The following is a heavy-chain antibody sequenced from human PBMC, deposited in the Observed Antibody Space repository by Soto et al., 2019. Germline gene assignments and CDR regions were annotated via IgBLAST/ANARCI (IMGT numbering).Heavy chain of an antibody. V-gene: IGHV3-9*01. Sequence: GGSLRLSCAASGFTFDDYAMHWVRQAPGKGLEWVSGISWNSGSIGYADSVKGRFTISRDNAKNSLYLQMNSLRAEDTALYYCAKDIEWGSSGWYNYFDYWGQGTLVTVSS. D-gene: IGHD6-19*01. CDR3: AKDIEWGSSGWYNYFDY. J-gene: IGHJ4*02. CDR2: ISWNSGSI. CDR1: GFTFDDYA.